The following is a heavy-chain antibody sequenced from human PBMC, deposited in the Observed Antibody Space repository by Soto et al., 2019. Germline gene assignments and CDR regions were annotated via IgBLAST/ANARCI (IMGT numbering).Heavy chain of an antibody. J-gene: IGHJ5*02. CDR2: FDPEDGET. Sequence: ASVKVSCKVSGYTLTELSMHWVRQAPGKGLEWMGGFDPEDGETIYAQKFQGRVTMTEDTSTDTAYMELSSLRSEDTAVYYCATGPRLLRFLEWLYLWGQGTLATVSS. CDR1: GYTLTELS. CDR3: ATGPRLLRFLEWLYL. D-gene: IGHD3-3*01. V-gene: IGHV1-24*01.